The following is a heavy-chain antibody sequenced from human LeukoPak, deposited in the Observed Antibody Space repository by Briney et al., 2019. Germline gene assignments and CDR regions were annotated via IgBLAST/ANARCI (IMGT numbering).Heavy chain of an antibody. Sequence: GGSLRLSCAGSGFTFGSFAMSWVRQAQGKGLEWVSTFSNSGGKTYYADSVKGRFTISRGNSKNTLYLQMDSLRADDTAVYYCAKDSGYSYGFPLDPWGQGTLVTVSS. CDR3: AKDSGYSYGFPLDP. CDR1: GFTFGSFA. D-gene: IGHD5-18*01. V-gene: IGHV3-23*01. CDR2: FSNSGGKT. J-gene: IGHJ5*02.